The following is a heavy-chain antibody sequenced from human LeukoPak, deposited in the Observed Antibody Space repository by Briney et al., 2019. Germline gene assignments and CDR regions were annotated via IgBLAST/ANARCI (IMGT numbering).Heavy chain of an antibody. Sequence: GRSLRPSCPASAFRLDTYSMKWDSPAAGKGLEWISYISSSSDDIYQADSVKGRFTVSRDNAKYSLFLQMNSLSAEDTAVYYCARGRDSGGAFDYWSQGTLVTVSS. CDR3: ARGRDSGGAFDY. V-gene: IGHV3-48*01. CDR1: AFRLDTYS. CDR2: ISSSSDDI. D-gene: IGHD2-15*01. J-gene: IGHJ4*02.